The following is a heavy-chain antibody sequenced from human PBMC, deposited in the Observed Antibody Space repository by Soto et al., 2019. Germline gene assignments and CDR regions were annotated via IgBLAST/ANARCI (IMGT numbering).Heavy chain of an antibody. Sequence: EVQLVESGGDLVKPGGSLRLSCAASGFIFINAWVSWVRQAPGKGLEWVGRIKSASAGGTTDYAAPVKGRFTVSRDDSKNTVFLQMTTLKSEETAVYYCLGPGPDPWGQGPLAPVSS. CDR2: IKSASAGGTT. D-gene: IGHD7-27*01. J-gene: IGHJ5*02. CDR1: GFIFINAW. V-gene: IGHV3-15*01. CDR3: LGPGPDP.